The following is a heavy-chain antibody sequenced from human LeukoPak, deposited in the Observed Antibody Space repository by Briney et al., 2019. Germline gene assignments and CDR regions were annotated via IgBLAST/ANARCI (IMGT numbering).Heavy chain of an antibody. Sequence: GGSLRLSCAASGFTFSSYAMSWVRQAPGKGLEWVANIKQDGSEKYYVDSVKGRFTISRDNAENSLYLQMNSLRAEDTAVYYCARVLGYYDSSGYYYDAFDIWGQGTMVTVSS. CDR1: GFTFSSYA. CDR3: ARVLGYYDSSGYYYDAFDI. J-gene: IGHJ3*02. D-gene: IGHD3-22*01. CDR2: IKQDGSEK. V-gene: IGHV3-7*01.